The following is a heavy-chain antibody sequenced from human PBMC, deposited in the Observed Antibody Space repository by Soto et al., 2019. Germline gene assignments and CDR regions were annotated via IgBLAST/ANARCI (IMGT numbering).Heavy chain of an antibody. D-gene: IGHD1-26*01. V-gene: IGHV3-21*04. CDR3: AKDLKCGLLCPF. CDR1: EFTFSSYS. CDR2: ISSSSSYI. J-gene: IGHJ4*02. Sequence: PGGSLRLSCAASEFTFSSYSMNWVRQAPGKGLEWVSSISSSSSYIYYADSVKGRFTISRDNSKNTLYLQMNSLRAEDTAVYYCAKDLKCGLLCPFWGRGTLDPVSA.